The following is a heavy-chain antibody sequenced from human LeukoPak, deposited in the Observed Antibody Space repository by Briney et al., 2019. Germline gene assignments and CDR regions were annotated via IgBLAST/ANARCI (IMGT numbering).Heavy chain of an antibody. CDR2: FDPEDGET. Sequence: VASVKVSCKVSGYTLTELSMHWVRPAPGKGLEWVGGFDPEDGETIYAQKFQGRVTMTEDTSTDAAYMELSSLRSEDTAVYYCATSGRKKWELRGTFDYWGQGTLVTVSS. CDR1: GYTLTELS. V-gene: IGHV1-24*01. D-gene: IGHD1-26*01. CDR3: ATSGRKKWELRGTFDY. J-gene: IGHJ4*02.